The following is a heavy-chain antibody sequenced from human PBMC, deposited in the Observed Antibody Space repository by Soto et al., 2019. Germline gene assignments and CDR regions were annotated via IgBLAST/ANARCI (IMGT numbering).Heavy chain of an antibody. D-gene: IGHD3-3*01. CDR2: ISGSGGST. V-gene: IGHV3-23*01. Sequence: EVQLLESGGGLVQPGGSLRLSCAASGFTFSSYAISWVRQAPGKGLEWVSAISGSGGSTYYADSVKGRFTISRDNSKNTLYLQMNSLRAEDTAVYYCATSKDFWSGYSTSSDYWGQGTLVTVSS. CDR1: GFTFSSYA. J-gene: IGHJ4*02. CDR3: ATSKDFWSGYSTSSDY.